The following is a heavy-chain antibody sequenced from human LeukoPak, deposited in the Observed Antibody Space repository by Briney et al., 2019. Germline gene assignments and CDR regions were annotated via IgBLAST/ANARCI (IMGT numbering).Heavy chain of an antibody. D-gene: IGHD6-19*01. CDR3: AKPISGGLAVTADWFHP. J-gene: IGHJ5*01. V-gene: IGHV3-23*01. Sequence: SGGSLRLSCAASGFTFSSYAMSWVRQAPGKGLEWVSTINANSGTTSYAASVRGRFTISRDNSKNTLYLQVNTLRADDTATYYCAKPISGGLAVTADWFHPWGQGTLVVVSS. CDR2: INANSGTT. CDR1: GFTFSSYA.